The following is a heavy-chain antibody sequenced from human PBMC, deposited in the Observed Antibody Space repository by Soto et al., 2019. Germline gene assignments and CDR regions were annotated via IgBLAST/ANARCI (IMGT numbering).Heavy chain of an antibody. CDR2: IYYSGST. CDR3: ARQYGYSSGWVLLGADFDY. Sequence: PSETLSLTCTVSGGSISSSSYYWGWIRQPPGKGLEWIGSIYYSGSTYYNPSLKSRVTISVDTSKNQFSLKLSSVTAADTAVYYCARQYGYSSGWVLLGADFDYWGQGTLVTVSS. CDR1: GGSISSSSYY. J-gene: IGHJ4*02. D-gene: IGHD6-19*01. V-gene: IGHV4-39*01.